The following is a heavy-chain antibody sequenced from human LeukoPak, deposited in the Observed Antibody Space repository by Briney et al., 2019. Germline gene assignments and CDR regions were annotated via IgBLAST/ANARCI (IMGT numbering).Heavy chain of an antibody. CDR1: GFTFSSYG. D-gene: IGHD3-22*01. V-gene: IGHV3-33*01. CDR3: ARSQYYYDSSGYFVFDY. CDR2: IWYDGSNK. J-gene: IGHJ4*02. Sequence: GGSLRLSCAASGFTFSSYGMHWVRQAPGRGLEWVAVIWYDGSNKYYADSVKGRFTISRDNSKNTLYLQMNSLRAEDTAVYYCARSQYYYDSSGYFVFDYWGQGTLVTVSS.